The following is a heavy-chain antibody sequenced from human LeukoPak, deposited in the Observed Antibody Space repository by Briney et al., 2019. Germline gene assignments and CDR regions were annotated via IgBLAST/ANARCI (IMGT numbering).Heavy chain of an antibody. CDR2: IIPIFGTA. V-gene: IGHV1-69*13. D-gene: IGHD1-7*01. CDR3: ARDESGTTHLPPGC. CDR1: GGTFSSYA. Sequence: GASVTVSFKASGGTFSSYAISWVRQAPGQGLEWMGGIIPIFGTANYAQKFQGRVTITADESTSTAYMELSSLRSGDTAVYYCARDESGTTHLPPGCWGQGTLVTVSS. J-gene: IGHJ4*02.